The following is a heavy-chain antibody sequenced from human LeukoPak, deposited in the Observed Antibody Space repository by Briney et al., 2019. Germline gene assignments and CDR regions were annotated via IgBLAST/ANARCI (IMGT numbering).Heavy chain of an antibody. V-gene: IGHV4-59*12. CDR3: ARGRVRDEGYYYYYMDV. Sequence: PSETLSLTCTVSGGSISSNYWSWIRQPPGKGLEWIGYIYSSGSTNYNPSLKSRVTMSVDTSKNQFSLKLSSVTAADTAVYYCARGRVRDEGYYYYYMDVWGKGTTVTISS. CDR1: GGSISSNY. J-gene: IGHJ6*03. CDR2: IYSSGST.